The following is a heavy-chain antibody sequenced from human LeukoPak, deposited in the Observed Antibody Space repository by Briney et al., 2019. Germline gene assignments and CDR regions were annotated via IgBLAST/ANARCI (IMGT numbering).Heavy chain of an antibody. Sequence: PGGSLRLSCAASGFTFSDYYMNWVRQAPGKGLEWVSYISSSGSTIYYADSVKGRFTISRDNAKNSLYLQMNSLRAEDTAVYYCARDRGGGYYDSSGYPYWGQGTLVTVSS. V-gene: IGHV3-11*04. CDR1: GFTFSDYY. J-gene: IGHJ4*02. CDR3: ARDRGGGYYDSSGYPY. D-gene: IGHD3-22*01. CDR2: ISSSGSTI.